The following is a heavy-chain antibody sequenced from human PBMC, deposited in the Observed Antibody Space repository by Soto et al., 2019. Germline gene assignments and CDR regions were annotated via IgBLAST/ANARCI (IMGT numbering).Heavy chain of an antibody. D-gene: IGHD3-9*01. J-gene: IGHJ4*02. CDR3: ARAPRYYDILTGPVVGSFDY. CDR1: GYTFTSCG. CDR2: ISAYNGNT. V-gene: IGHV1-18*01. Sequence: ASVKVSCKASGYTFTSCGISWVRQAPGQGLEWMGWISAYNGNTTYAQKLQGRVTMTTDTSTSTAYMELRSLRSDDTAVYYCARAPRYYDILTGPVVGSFDYWGQGTLVTVSS.